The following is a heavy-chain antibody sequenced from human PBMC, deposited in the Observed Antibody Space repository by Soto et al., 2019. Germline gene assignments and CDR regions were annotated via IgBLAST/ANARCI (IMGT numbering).Heavy chain of an antibody. CDR1: GDSINSGAYY. Sequence: SSETLSLTCAVSGDSINSGAYYWTWIRQPPGKGLEWIGCIYNNGGTDHSPSLKSRVTISMDTSKNQFSLRLTSVTAADTAVYYCARGLTEWSNDYWGQGALVTVPQ. V-gene: IGHV4-31*11. J-gene: IGHJ4*02. D-gene: IGHD3-3*01. CDR3: ARGLTEWSNDY. CDR2: IYNNGGT.